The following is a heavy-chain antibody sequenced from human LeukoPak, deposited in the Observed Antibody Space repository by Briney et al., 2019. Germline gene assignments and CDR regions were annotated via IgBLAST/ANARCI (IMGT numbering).Heavy chain of an antibody. V-gene: IGHV3-23*01. CDR3: AKGQYRLPAATDSFDC. J-gene: IGHJ4*02. CDR1: GFTFSSYA. D-gene: IGHD2-2*01. Sequence: GGSLRLSCAASGFTFSSYAMSWVRQAPGKGLEWVSGISGSGDSTYYADSVRGRFTISRDNSKNTLYLQMNSLRAEDTAVYYCAKGQYRLPAATDSFDCWGQGTLVTVSS. CDR2: ISGSGDST.